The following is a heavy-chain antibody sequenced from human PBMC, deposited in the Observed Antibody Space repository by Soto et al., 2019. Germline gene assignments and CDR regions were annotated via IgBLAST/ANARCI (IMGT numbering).Heavy chain of an antibody. J-gene: IGHJ4*02. V-gene: IGHV3-33*01. CDR1: GFTFSSYG. CDR2: IWYDGSNK. Sequence: GGSLRLSCAASGFTFSSYGMHWVRQAPGKGLEWVAVIWYDGSNKYYADSVKGRFTISRDNSKNTLYLQMNSLRAEDTAVYYCARAPHRDGHPYWGQGTLVTVSS. CDR3: ARAPHRDGHPY.